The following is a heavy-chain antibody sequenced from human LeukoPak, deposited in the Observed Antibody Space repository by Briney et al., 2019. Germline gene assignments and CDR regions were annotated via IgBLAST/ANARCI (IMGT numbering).Heavy chain of an antibody. D-gene: IGHD3-10*01. CDR2: ISVSGGST. CDR1: GFTFSSYA. Sequence: QAGGSLRLSCAASGFTFSSYAMSWVRQAPGKGLGWVSAISVSGGSTYYADSVKGRFTISRDNSKNTLYLQMNSLRAEDTAVYYCAKGVYYGSGSYYNVYYFDYWGQGTLVTVSS. V-gene: IGHV3-23*01. CDR3: AKGVYYGSGSYYNVYYFDY. J-gene: IGHJ4*02.